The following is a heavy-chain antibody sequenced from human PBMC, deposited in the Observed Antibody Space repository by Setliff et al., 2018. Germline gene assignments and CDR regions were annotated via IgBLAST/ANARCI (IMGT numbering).Heavy chain of an antibody. CDR1: GVSVSSGSFY. CDR2: IYYSGST. J-gene: IGHJ3*02. D-gene: IGHD2-2*01. Sequence: SETLSLTCTVSGVSVSSGSFYWSWIRQPPGKGLEWIGSIYYSGSTYYNPSLKRRVPISVHTSKNQFPLKLSSVAAADTAVYYCARDSRAIYARDAFDIWGQGTMVTVSS. CDR3: ARDSRAIYARDAFDI. V-gene: IGHV4-39*06.